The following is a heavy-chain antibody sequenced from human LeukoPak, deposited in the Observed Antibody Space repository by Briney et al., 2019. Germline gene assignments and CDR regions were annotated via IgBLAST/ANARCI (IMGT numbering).Heavy chain of an antibody. D-gene: IGHD3-16*02. CDR3: ARGSLGELSH. Sequence: GTSLRLSCAASGFKFSSYSMNWVRQAPGKGLEWVSYISSSSSTIYYADSVKGRFTISRDNAKNSLYLQMNSLRAEDTAVYYCARGSLGELSHWGQGTLVTVSS. V-gene: IGHV3-48*01. CDR1: GFKFSSYS. CDR2: ISSSSSTI. J-gene: IGHJ4*02.